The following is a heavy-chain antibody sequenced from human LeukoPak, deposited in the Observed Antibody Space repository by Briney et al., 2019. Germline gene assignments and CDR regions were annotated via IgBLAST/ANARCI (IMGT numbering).Heavy chain of an antibody. D-gene: IGHD5-12*01. CDR3: ATGASYSGYANEGLFDY. CDR2: FDPEDGET. V-gene: IGHV1-24*01. CDR1: GYTLTELS. J-gene: IGHJ4*02. Sequence: ASVKVSCKVSGYTLTELSMHWVQQAPGKGLEWMGGFDPEDGETIYAQKFQGRVTMTEDTSTDTAYMELSSLRSEDTAVYYCATGASYSGYANEGLFDYWGQGTLVTVSS.